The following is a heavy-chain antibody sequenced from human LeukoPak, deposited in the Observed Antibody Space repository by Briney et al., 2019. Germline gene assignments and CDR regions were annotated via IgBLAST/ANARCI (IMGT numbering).Heavy chain of an antibody. J-gene: IGHJ4*02. CDR1: GFTFSSYT. D-gene: IGHD6-13*01. V-gene: IGHV3-21*01. CDR3: ARTANFAAGYYIDY. Sequence: GGSLRLSCAASGFTFSSYTMNWVRQAPGKGLEWVSSISGSSRHKYYADSVKGRFTISRDNAKNSLYLQMNSLRAEDTAVYYCARTANFAAGYYIDYWGQGTLVTVST. CDR2: ISGSSRHK.